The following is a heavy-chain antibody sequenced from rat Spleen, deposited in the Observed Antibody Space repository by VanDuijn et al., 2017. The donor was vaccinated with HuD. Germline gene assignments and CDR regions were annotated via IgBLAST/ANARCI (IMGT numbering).Heavy chain of an antibody. CDR3: TTDPTMGITTYYFDY. CDR2: ISAGGDNT. Sequence: EVQLVESGGGLVQPGRSLKLSCAASGFTFSNYYMAWVRQAPTKGLEWVAYISAGGDNTYYRDSVKGRFTISRDNAKSTLYLQMDSLRSEDTATYYCTTDPTMGITTYYFDYWGQGVMVTVSS. J-gene: IGHJ2*01. V-gene: IGHV5-27*01. D-gene: IGHD1-9*01. CDR1: GFTFSNYY.